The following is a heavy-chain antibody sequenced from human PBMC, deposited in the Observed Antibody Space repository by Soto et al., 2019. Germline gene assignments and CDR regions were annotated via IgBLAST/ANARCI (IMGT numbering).Heavy chain of an antibody. D-gene: IGHD2-2*01. J-gene: IGHJ5*02. V-gene: IGHV1-18*04. CDR1: GYTFTSYG. Sequence: ASVKVSCKDSGYTFTSYGMSRVPQAPGHGLEWMGWISAYNGNTNYAQKLQGRVTMTTDTSTSTAYMELRSLRSDDTAVYYCARDPGPYQLTSAPWGQGTLVTVSS. CDR2: ISAYNGNT. CDR3: ARDPGPYQLTSAP.